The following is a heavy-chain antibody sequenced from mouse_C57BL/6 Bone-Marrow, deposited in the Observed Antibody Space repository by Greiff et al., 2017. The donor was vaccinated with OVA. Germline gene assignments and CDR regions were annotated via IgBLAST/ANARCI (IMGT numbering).Heavy chain of an antibody. Sequence: EVQLVEPGAGLVQPGESLKLSCEASEYAFPSYDMSWVRQTPVKRLELVADINTDGGSTYYPDTMKSRSTISRDNTKNTPYLQMSSLRSEDTALYYCSRRSYYWDYGVWGTGTTVTVSS. CDR1: EYAFPSYD. CDR3: SRRSYYWDYGV. D-gene: IGHD2-12*01. CDR2: INTDGGST. V-gene: IGHV5-2*01. J-gene: IGHJ1*03.